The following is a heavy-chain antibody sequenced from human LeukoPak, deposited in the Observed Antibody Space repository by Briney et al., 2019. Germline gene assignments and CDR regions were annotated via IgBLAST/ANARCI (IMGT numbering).Heavy chain of an antibody. CDR1: GVSIRSSYYY. CDR3: ARELRFGELWHQNRSGMDV. D-gene: IGHD3-10*01. Sequence: SETLSLTCTVSGVSIRSSYYYWGWIRQPPGKGLEWIGSIYDSGSTYYNPSLKSRVTISVDTSKNQFSLKLSSVTAADTAVYYCARELRFGELWHQNRSGMDVWGQGTTVTVSS. V-gene: IGHV4-39*07. CDR2: IYDSGST. J-gene: IGHJ6*02.